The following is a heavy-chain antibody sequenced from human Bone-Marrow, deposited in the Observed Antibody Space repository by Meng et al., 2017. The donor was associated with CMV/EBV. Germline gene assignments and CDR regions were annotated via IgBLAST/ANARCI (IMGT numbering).Heavy chain of an antibody. D-gene: IGHD3-10*01. J-gene: IGHJ3*02. CDR2: IDPKSGDT. CDR3: AREQAGDYGSGQDALDI. Sequence: ASVKVSCKASGYTFIGYYIHWVRQAPGQGLEWMGWIDPKSGDTNSAQKFQGRVTMTRDTSITTVYMELSSLRSDDTAVYYCAREQAGDYGSGQDALDIWGQGTMVTVS. V-gene: IGHV1-2*02. CDR1: GYTFIGYY.